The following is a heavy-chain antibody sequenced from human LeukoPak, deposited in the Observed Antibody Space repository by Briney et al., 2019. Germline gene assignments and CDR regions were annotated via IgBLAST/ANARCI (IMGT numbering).Heavy chain of an antibody. Sequence: SETLSLTCTVSGGSISSGSYYWSWIRQPAGKGLEWIGRIYTSGSTNYNPSLKSRVTISVDTSKNQFSLKLSSVTAADTAVYYCARNGDYGLGIYMDVWGKGTTVTVSS. CDR2: IYTSGST. CDR1: GGSISSGSYY. J-gene: IGHJ6*03. D-gene: IGHD4-17*01. V-gene: IGHV4-61*02. CDR3: ARNGDYGLGIYMDV.